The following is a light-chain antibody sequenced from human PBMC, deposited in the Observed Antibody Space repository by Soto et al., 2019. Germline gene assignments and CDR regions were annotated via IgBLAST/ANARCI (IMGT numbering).Light chain of an antibody. J-gene: IGLJ2*01. CDR3: QSYDSSLSGVV. CDR2: GNS. Sequence: QSVLTQPPSVSGAPGQRVTISCTGTSSNIGAGYDVHWYQQVPGTSPKLLIYGNSNRPSGVPDQFSGSKSGTSASLVITGLQAEDEADYYCQSYDSSLSGVVFGGGTKLTVL. CDR1: SSNIGAGYD. V-gene: IGLV1-40*01.